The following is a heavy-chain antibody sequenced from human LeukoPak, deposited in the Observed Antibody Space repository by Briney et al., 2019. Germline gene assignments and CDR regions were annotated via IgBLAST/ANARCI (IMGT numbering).Heavy chain of an antibody. CDR2: ISAYNGNT. D-gene: IGHD2-2*01. Sequence: ASVKVSCKASGYTFTSYGISWVRQAPGQGLEWMGWISAYNGNTNYAQKLQGRVTMTTDTSTSTAYMELRSLRSEDTAVYYCARTIVVVPATKIWFDPWGQGTLVTVSS. J-gene: IGHJ5*02. CDR1: GYTFTSYG. V-gene: IGHV1-18*01. CDR3: ARTIVVVPATKIWFDP.